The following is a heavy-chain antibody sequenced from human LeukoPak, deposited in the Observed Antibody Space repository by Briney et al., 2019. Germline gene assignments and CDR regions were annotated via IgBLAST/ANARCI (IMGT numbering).Heavy chain of an antibody. CDR3: ASKWFS. D-gene: IGHD3-22*01. Sequence: GGSLRLSCAASGFTFSNYEMHWVRQAPGKGLEWVSVIISSATGTNYADSVKGRFTISRDNANSSLYLQMNSLRAEDTAVYYCASKWFSWGRGTLVTVSS. CDR2: IISSATGT. V-gene: IGHV3-48*03. CDR1: GFTFSNYE. J-gene: IGHJ4*02.